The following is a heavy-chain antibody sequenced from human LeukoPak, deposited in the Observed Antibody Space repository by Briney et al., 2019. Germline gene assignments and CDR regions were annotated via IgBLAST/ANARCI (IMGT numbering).Heavy chain of an antibody. Sequence: GGSLRLSCAASGFSFSNYGMSWVRQAPGKGLEWVSIISGRGTTTYYADSVKGHFTISRDNPKNTLYLHMNSLRAEDTAVYYCARRAGAYSHPYDYWGQGTLVTVSS. V-gene: IGHV3-23*01. J-gene: IGHJ4*02. D-gene: IGHD4/OR15-4a*01. CDR3: ARRAGAYSHPYDY. CDR2: ISGRGTTT. CDR1: GFSFSNYG.